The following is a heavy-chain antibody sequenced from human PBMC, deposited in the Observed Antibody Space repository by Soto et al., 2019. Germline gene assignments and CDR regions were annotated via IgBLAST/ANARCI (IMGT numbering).Heavy chain of an antibody. CDR1: GYTATSYT. CDR3: ARDPSLTYYYDSSGYFGMDV. CDR2: INPNSGGT. V-gene: IGHV1-2*04. J-gene: IGHJ6*02. Sequence: ASVKVSCKASGYTATSYTMHWVRQAPGQGLEWMGWINPNSGGTNYAQKFQGWVTMTRDTSISTAYMELSRLRSDDTAVYYCARDPSLTYYYDSSGYFGMDVWGQGTTVTVSS. D-gene: IGHD3-22*01.